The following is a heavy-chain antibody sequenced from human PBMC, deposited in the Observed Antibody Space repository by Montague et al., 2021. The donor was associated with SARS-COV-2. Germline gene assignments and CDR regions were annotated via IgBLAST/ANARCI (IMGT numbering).Heavy chain of an antibody. CDR2: IYYSGST. V-gene: IGHV4-59*12. J-gene: IGHJ4*02. Sequence: SETLSLTCTVSGGSISSYYWSWIRQPPGKGLEWIGYIYYSGSTNYNPSLKSRVTISVDTPKNQSSLKLNSVTAADTAVYYCARVRQWLVPFDYWGQGTLVTVSS. CDR3: ARVRQWLVPFDY. D-gene: IGHD6-19*01. CDR1: GGSISSYY.